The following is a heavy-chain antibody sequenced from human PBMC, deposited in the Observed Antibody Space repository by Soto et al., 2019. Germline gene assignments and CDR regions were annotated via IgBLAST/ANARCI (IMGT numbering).Heavy chain of an antibody. Sequence: QVQLQESGPGLVKPSETLSLTCTVSGGSISSYYWSWIRQPPGKGLEWIGYIYYSGNTNYNPSLKSRVTRAVDTSQTQFSLKLSSVTAADTAVYYCARRYGDCFDFWGQGTLVTVSS. D-gene: IGHD4-17*01. V-gene: IGHV4-59*08. CDR1: GGSISSYY. CDR2: IYYSGNT. CDR3: ARRYGDCFDF. J-gene: IGHJ4*02.